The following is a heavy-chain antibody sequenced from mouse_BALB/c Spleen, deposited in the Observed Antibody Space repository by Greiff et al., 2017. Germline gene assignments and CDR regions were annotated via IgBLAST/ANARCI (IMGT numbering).Heavy chain of an antibody. CDR2: INSNGGSN. CDR3: AREKITYYFDY. D-gene: IGHD2-4*01. Sequence: EVMLVESGGGLVQPGGSLKLSCAASGFTFSSYGMSWVRQTPDKRLELVATINSNGGSNYYPDSVKGRFTISRDNAKNTLYLQMSSLKSEDTAMYYCAREKITYYFDYWGQGTTLTVSS. CDR1: GFTFSSYG. J-gene: IGHJ2*01. V-gene: IGHV5-6-3*01.